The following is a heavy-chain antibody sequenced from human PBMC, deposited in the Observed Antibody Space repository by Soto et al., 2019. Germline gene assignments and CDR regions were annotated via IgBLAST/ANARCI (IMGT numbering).Heavy chain of an antibody. CDR3: ARRVVPAALGL. CDR1: GGSFGGYY. J-gene: IGHJ2*01. V-gene: IGHV4-34*01. CDR2: MHQSGST. Sequence: QVQLQQWGAGLLKPSETLSLTCAVYGGSFGGYYWSWIHQPPGKGLEWIGEMHQSGSTKYNPSLKSRVTLSLDTSQNQFSLKMSSVTAADTAMYYCARRVVPAALGLWGRGTLVTVSS. D-gene: IGHD2-2*01.